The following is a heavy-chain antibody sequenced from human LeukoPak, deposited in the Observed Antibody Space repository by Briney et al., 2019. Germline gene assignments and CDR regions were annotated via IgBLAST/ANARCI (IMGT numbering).Heavy chain of an antibody. V-gene: IGHV3-23*01. Sequence: PGGSLRLSCAASGFTFSSYAMSWVRQAPGKGLEWVSTISGGADSTYYADSVKGRFTISRDNSKNTLYLQMNSLRAEDTAVYYCAKNQVPKDPSGSSGFYFDYWGQGTLVTVSS. D-gene: IGHD3-22*01. CDR3: AKNQVPKDPSGSSGFYFDY. CDR1: GFTFSSYA. CDR2: ISGGADST. J-gene: IGHJ4*02.